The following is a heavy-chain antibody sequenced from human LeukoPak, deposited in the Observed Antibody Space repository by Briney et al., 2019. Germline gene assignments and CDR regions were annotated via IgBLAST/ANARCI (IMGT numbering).Heavy chain of an antibody. CDR1: GFTFSSYA. J-gene: IGHJ3*02. D-gene: IGHD4-23*01. V-gene: IGHV3-30*04. CDR3: ARDYTVVKAFDI. Sequence: PGRSLRLSCAASGFTFSSYAFHWVPQAPGKGLEWVAVISYDGTNKYYSASVKGRFTISRDKSKNTLYLQMNSLRAEDTAVYYCARDYTVVKAFDIWGQGTMVTVSS. CDR2: ISYDGTNK.